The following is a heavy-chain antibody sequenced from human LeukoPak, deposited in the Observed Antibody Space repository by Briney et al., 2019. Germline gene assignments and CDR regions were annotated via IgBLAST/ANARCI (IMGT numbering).Heavy chain of an antibody. CDR2: IIPILGIA. CDR3: ARDYYDSSGYCLLGFDY. CDR1: GGTFSSYA. V-gene: IGHV1-69*04. D-gene: IGHD3-22*01. Sequence: GASVKVSCKASGGTFSSYAISWVRQAPGQGLEWMGRIIPILGIANYAQKFQGRVTITADKSTSTAYMELSSLRSEDTAVYYCARDYYDSSGYCLLGFDYWGQGTLVTVSS. J-gene: IGHJ4*02.